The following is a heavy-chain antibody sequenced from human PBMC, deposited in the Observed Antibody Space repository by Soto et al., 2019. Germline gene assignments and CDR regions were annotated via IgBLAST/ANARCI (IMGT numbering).Heavy chain of an antibody. V-gene: IGHV1-46*03. Sequence: QVQLVQSGAEVKKPGASVKVSCKASGYTFTSYYMHWVRQAPGQGLEWMGIINPRGGSTSYAQKFQGSVTMTRDTSTSTVYMELSSMRSEDTAVYYCARMVGYYGMAVWGQGTTVTVSS. D-gene: IGHD2-15*01. CDR3: ARMVGYYGMAV. J-gene: IGHJ6*02. CDR1: GYTFTSYY. CDR2: INPRGGST.